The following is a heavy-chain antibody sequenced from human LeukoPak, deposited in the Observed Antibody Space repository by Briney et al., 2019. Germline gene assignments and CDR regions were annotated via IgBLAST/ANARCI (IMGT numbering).Heavy chain of an antibody. J-gene: IGHJ4*02. D-gene: IGHD1-1*01. V-gene: IGHV3-23*01. CDR1: VFTFSSYA. CDR3: AKKVPGLYYFDF. Sequence: GGSLRLSCAASVFTFSSYAVNWVRQAPGKGLEWVSGISVSGSTYYADSVKGRFTISRDNSKNTLYLQMNSLRAEDTAVYYCAKKVPGLYYFDFWGQGTLVTVSS. CDR2: ISVSGST.